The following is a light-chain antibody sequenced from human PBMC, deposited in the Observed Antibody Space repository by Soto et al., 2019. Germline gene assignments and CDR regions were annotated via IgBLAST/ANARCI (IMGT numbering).Light chain of an antibody. V-gene: IGLV2-14*03. CDR3: SAYTTSSTVV. CDR1: SSDVGAYDY. Sequence: QSAPTQPASVSGSPGQSITISCTGTSSDVGAYDYVSWFQQHPGKAPKLIIYDINNRPSGVSNRFSGSKSGNTASLTISGLQAEDEAVYYCSAYTTSSTVVFGGGTKLTVL. J-gene: IGLJ3*02. CDR2: DIN.